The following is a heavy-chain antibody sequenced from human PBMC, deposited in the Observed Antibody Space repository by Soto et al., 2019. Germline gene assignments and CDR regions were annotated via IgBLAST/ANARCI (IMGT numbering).Heavy chain of an antibody. D-gene: IGHD2-15*01. CDR3: ASTVVTDWYFDL. J-gene: IGHJ2*01. Sequence: QVQLQESGPGLVKPSETLSLTCTVSGGSISSYYWSWIRQPPGKGLEWIGYIYYSGSTNYNPSLKSRXXIXVVXSKNQFSLKLSSVTAADTAVYYCASTVVTDWYFDLWGRGTLVTVSS. CDR1: GGSISSYY. CDR2: IYYSGST. V-gene: IGHV4-59*01.